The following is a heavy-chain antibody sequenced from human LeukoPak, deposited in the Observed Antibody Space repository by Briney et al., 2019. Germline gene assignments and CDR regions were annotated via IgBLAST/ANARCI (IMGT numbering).Heavy chain of an antibody. CDR2: IIPIFGTA. D-gene: IGHD5-12*01. J-gene: IGHJ4*02. CDR1: GGTFSSYA. CDR3: ARDRAGYGGYDN. Sequence: SVKVSCKASGGTFSSYAISWVRQAPGQGLEWMGGIIPIFGTANYAQKFQGRVTITADESTSTAYMELSSLRSEDTAMYYCARDRAGYGGYDNWGQGTLVTVSS. V-gene: IGHV1-69*13.